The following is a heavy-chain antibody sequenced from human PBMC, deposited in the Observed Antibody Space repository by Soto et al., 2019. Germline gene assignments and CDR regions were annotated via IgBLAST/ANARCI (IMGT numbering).Heavy chain of an antibody. CDR2: ISTTGSSI. CDR1: GFSFSTYE. J-gene: IGHJ4*02. D-gene: IGHD4-17*01. CDR3: ARNSGDYEVY. V-gene: IGHV3-48*03. Sequence: ESGGDLVQPGGSLRLSCVGSGFSFSTYEMNWVRQAPGKGLEWVSYISTTGSSIHYADSVRGRFTISRDNTKNSLYLQMNSLNVEDTAIYYCARNSGDYEVYWGQGTLVTVS.